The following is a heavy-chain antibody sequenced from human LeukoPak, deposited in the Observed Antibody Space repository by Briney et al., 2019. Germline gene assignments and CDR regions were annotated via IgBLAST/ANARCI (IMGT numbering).Heavy chain of an antibody. D-gene: IGHD1-1*01. V-gene: IGHV4-34*01. CDR3: ARGPTISETGYFDY. Sequence: SETLSLTCTVSGGSMNNPSSTGYYWSWIRQSPGQGLEWIAEINQRGDTNYKPSVKSRVTISVDTSKIQFSRKVTSLTAADTAVYFCARGPTISETGYFDYWGQGTLVTVSS. J-gene: IGHJ4*03. CDR1: GGSMNNPSSTGYY. CDR2: INQRGDT.